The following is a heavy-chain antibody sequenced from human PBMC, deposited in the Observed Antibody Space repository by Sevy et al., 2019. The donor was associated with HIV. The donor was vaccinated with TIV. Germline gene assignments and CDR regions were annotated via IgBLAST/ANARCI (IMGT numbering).Heavy chain of an antibody. Sequence: GGSLRLSCAASGFTFSSYSMHWVRQAPGKGLEWVSSINSISTYIYYADSVKGRFTSSRDNAKNSLYLQMNSLSAEDTAGYYCARGPDYYDSSGYYYQWDQGTLVTVSS. J-gene: IGHJ4*02. D-gene: IGHD3-22*01. CDR3: ARGPDYYDSSGYYYQ. V-gene: IGHV3-21*01. CDR1: GFTFSSYS. CDR2: INSISTYI.